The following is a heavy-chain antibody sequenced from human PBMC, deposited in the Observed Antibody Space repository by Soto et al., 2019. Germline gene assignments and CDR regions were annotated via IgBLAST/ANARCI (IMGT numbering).Heavy chain of an antibody. Sequence: QVQLVQSGAEVKKPGSSVKVSCKASGGTSSSYTISWVRQAPGQGLEWMGRIIPILGIANYAQKFQGRVTITADKSTSTAYMELSSLRSEDTAVYYCARDREDILTGYSSDYWGQGTLVTVSS. J-gene: IGHJ4*02. CDR1: GGTSSSYT. CDR3: ARDREDILTGYSSDY. V-gene: IGHV1-69*08. CDR2: IIPILGIA. D-gene: IGHD3-9*01.